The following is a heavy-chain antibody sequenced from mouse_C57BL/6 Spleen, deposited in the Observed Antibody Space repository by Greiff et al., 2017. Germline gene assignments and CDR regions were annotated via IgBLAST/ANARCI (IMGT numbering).Heavy chain of an antibody. V-gene: IGHV1-55*01. CDR1: GYTFTSYW. D-gene: IGHD4-1*01. J-gene: IGHJ2*01. CDR3: ARKGDWYYFDY. CDR2: IYPGSGST. Sequence: QVQLQQPGAELVKPGASVKMSCKASGYTFTSYWITWVKQRPGQGLEWIGDIYPGSGSTNYNVKFKSKATLTLDTSSSTAYMQLSSLTSEDSAVYYCARKGDWYYFDYWGQGTTLTVSS.